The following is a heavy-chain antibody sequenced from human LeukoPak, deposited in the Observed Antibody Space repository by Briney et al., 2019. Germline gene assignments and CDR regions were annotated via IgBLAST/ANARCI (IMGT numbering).Heavy chain of an antibody. CDR1: GFTFSSYG. J-gene: IGHJ3*02. V-gene: IGHV3-30*18. Sequence: GGSLRLSCAASGFTFSSYGMHWVRQAPGKGLEWVAVISYDGSNKYYADSVKGRFTISRDNSKNTLYLQMNSLRAEDTAVYYCAKGRGRGQLPDSSSWYEAGAFDIWGQGTMVTVSS. CDR2: ISYDGSNK. D-gene: IGHD6-13*01. CDR3: AKGRGRGQLPDSSSWYEAGAFDI.